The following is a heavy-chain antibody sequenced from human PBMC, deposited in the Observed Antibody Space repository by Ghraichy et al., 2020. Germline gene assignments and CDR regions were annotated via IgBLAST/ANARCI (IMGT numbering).Heavy chain of an antibody. CDR3: ATEDRVRAPPWKV. J-gene: IGHJ6*02. CDR1: GVSIINYY. Sequence: SQTLSLTCTVSGVSIINYYWSWIRQPAGGGLEWIGRIYASGTTNYNPSLKSRVTMSIDTSKNQLSLKVKSVTAADTAVYYCATEDRVRAPPWKVWGQGTTVIVSS. D-gene: IGHD1-1*01. CDR2: IYASGTT. V-gene: IGHV4-4*07.